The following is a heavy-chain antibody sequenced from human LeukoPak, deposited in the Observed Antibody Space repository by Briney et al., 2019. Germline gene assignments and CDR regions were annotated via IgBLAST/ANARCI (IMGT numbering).Heavy chain of an antibody. D-gene: IGHD3-9*01. CDR2: ISSSGSTI. CDR3: ARDLWLTTGITDY. V-gene: IGHV3-48*03. J-gene: IGHJ4*02. Sequence: GGSLRLSCAASGFTFSSYEMNWVRQAPGKGLEGVSYISSSGSTIYYADSVKGRFTISRDNAKNSLYLQMNSLRAEDTAVYYCARDLWLTTGITDYWGQGTLVTVSS. CDR1: GFTFSSYE.